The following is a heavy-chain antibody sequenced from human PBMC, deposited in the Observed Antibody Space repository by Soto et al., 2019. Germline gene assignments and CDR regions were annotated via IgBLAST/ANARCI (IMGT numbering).Heavy chain of an antibody. CDR2: IKQDGSEK. J-gene: IGHJ5*02. V-gene: IGHV3-7*01. CDR3: ARSVGSGSYYSVNWFDP. CDR1: GFTFSSYW. D-gene: IGHD3-10*01. Sequence: EVQLVESGGGLVQPGGSLRLSCAASGFTFSSYWMSWVRQAPGKGLEWVANIKQDGSEKYYVDSVKGRFTISRDNAKNSLYLQMNSLRAEDTAVYYCARSVGSGSYYSVNWFDPWGQGTLVTVSS.